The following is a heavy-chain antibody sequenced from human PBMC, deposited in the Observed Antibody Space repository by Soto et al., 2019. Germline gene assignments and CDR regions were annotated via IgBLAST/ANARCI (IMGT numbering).Heavy chain of an antibody. Sequence: GASVKVSCKASGYTFTGYYMHWVRQAAGQGLEWMGWINTYNGNTNHAQKLQGRVTMTTDTSTSTAYMELRSLRSDDTAVYYCARGVGSGTYYNQYNWFDPWGQGTLVTVSS. J-gene: IGHJ5*02. D-gene: IGHD3-10*01. V-gene: IGHV1-18*04. CDR1: GYTFTGYY. CDR3: ARGVGSGTYYNQYNWFDP. CDR2: INTYNGNT.